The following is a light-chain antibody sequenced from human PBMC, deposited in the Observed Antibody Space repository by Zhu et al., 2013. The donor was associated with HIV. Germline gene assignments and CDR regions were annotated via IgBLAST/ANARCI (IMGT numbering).Light chain of an antibody. CDR3: QTWGTGIHVV. Sequence: QTVVTQSPSASASLGASVKLTCTLSSGHSSYAIAWHQQQPEKGPRYLMKVNSDGSHSKGDGIPDRFSGSSSGAERYLTISSLQSEDEADYYCQTWGTGIHVVFGGGTKLTVL. J-gene: IGLJ2*01. CDR2: VNSDGSH. V-gene: IGLV4-69*01. CDR1: SGHSSYA.